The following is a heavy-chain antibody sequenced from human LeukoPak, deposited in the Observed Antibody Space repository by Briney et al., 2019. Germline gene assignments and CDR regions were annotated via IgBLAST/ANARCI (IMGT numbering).Heavy chain of an antibody. CDR2: ISSRGSTI. V-gene: IGHV3-48*03. Sequence: GGSLRLSCATSGFTFSIFRMNWVRQAPGKGLEWVSYISSRGSTIYYADSVRGRFTISRDNAKNSLYLQMNSLRAEDTAVYYCAELGITMIGGVWGKGNTVTISS. D-gene: IGHD3-10*02. CDR3: AELGITMIGGV. CDR1: GFTFSIFR. J-gene: IGHJ6*04.